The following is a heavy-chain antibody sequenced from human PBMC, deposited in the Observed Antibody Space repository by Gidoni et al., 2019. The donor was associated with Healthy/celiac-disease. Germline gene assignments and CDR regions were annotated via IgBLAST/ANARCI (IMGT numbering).Heavy chain of an antibody. CDR3: ARVNAQGYCSSTSCYGGWFDP. CDR2: IYYSGST. D-gene: IGHD2-2*01. J-gene: IGHJ5*02. CDR1: GGSISISSYY. V-gene: IGHV4-39*01. Sequence: QLHLQESGPGLVKPSETLSLTCTVSGGSISISSYYWGWIRQPPGKGLEWIGSIYYSGSTYYNPSLKSRVTISVDTSKNQFSLKLSSVTAADTAVYYCARVNAQGYCSSTSCYGGWFDPWGQGTLVTVSS.